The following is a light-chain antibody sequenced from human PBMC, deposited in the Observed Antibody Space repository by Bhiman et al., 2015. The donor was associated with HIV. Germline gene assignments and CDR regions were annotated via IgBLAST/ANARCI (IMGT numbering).Light chain of an antibody. CDR3: SSFEGVTHVFV. J-gene: IGLJ1*01. CDR1: RSDVGHSDF. V-gene: IGLV2-8*01. Sequence: QSALTQPLSASGSPGQSLTISCTGSRSDVGHSDFVSWYRQYPGKAPTIILYEVDKRPSGVPDRFSGSKFGNTASLTISELQTEDEADYYCSSFEGVTHVFVFGTGTKVTVL. CDR2: EVD.